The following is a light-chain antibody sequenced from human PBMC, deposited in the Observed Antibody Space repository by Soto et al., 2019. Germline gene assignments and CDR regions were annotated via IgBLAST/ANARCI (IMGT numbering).Light chain of an antibody. Sequence: QSVLTQPASVSGSPGQSITISCTGTSSDVGGYNYVSWYQQHPGKAPKLMIYDVSNRPSGVSNRFSGSKSGNTASLTISGLQAEDVADYYCSSYTSSSRYVFGTGTTLTVL. CDR1: SSDVGGYNY. CDR3: SSYTSSSRYV. V-gene: IGLV2-14*01. J-gene: IGLJ1*01. CDR2: DVS.